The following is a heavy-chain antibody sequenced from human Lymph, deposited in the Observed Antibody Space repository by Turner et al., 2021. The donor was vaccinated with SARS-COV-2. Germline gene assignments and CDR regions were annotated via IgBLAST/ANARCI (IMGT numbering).Heavy chain of an antibody. J-gene: IGHJ4*02. V-gene: IGHV3-30*18. D-gene: IGHD2-15*01. CDR1: GFTFRSYG. CDR2: ISYDGSNK. Sequence: QVQLVESGGGVVQPGRSLRLSCAASGFTFRSYGMHWVRQAPGKWLEWVAVISYDGSNKYYADSVKGRFTISRDNSKNTLFLQMNSLRAEDTAVYYCAKMGGVYCSGGNCYSGRLDYWGQGTLVTVSS. CDR3: AKMGGVYCSGGNCYSGRLDY.